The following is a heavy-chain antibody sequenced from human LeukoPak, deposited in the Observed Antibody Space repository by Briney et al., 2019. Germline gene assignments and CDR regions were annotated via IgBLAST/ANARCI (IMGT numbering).Heavy chain of an antibody. D-gene: IGHD6-13*01. CDR3: ARVGGPRALHSSSWPVDF. J-gene: IGHJ4*02. CDR1: GGSISSTSNY. V-gene: IGHV4-61*05. CDR2: IYYSGST. Sequence: PSETLSLTCLVSGGSISSTSNYWGRIRQPPGKGLEWIGYIYYSGSTNYNPSLKSRVTISVDTSKNQFSLKLSSVTAADTAVYYCARVGGPRALHSSSWPVDFWGQGTLVTVSS.